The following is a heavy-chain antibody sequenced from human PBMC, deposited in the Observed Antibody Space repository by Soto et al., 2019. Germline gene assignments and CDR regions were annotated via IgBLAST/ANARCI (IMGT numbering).Heavy chain of an antibody. Sequence: QVQLVESGGGVVQPGRSLRLSCAASGFTFSSYGMHWVRQAPGKGLEWVAVISYDGSNKYYADSVKGRFTISRDNSKNTLYLQMNSLRAEDTAVYYCAKDLSSRSMVGYYYGMDVW. CDR1: GFTFSSYG. CDR2: ISYDGSNK. J-gene: IGHJ6*01. D-gene: IGHD3-10*01. V-gene: IGHV3-30*18. CDR3: AKDLSSRSMVGYYYGMDV.